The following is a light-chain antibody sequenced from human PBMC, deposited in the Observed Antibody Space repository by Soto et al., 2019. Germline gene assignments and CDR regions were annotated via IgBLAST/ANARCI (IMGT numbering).Light chain of an antibody. CDR1: SSDVGGYND. J-gene: IGLJ1*01. Sequence: QSALTQPASVSGSPGQSITISCTGTSSDVGGYNDVSWYQQHPGKAPKLMIYDVSNRPSGVSNRFSGSKSGNTASLTISGLQAEDDADYYRSSYTSSSTYVFGTGTKLTVL. CDR2: DVS. CDR3: SSYTSSSTYV. V-gene: IGLV2-14*01.